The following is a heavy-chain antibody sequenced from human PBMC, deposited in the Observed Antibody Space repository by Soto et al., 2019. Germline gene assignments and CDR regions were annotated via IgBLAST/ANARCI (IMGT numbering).Heavy chain of an antibody. D-gene: IGHD3-10*01. CDR1: GYTFTTYG. Sequence: QVQLVQSGVEVKKPGASVKVSCKASGYTFTTYGISWVRQAPGQGLEWMGWISPYNGNTNYAQKLQGRVTMTTDTSTSTAYMELGSLRSDDTAVDYCARDRYSSGSYYYYGLDGWGQGTTVTVSS. CDR3: ARDRYSSGSYYYYGLDG. V-gene: IGHV1-18*01. J-gene: IGHJ6*01. CDR2: ISPYNGNT.